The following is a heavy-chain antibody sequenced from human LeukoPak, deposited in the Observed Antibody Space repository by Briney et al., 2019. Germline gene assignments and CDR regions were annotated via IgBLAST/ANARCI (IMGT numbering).Heavy chain of an antibody. Sequence: QPGGSLSLSCAASGFTFSSYGMNWVRQSPGKGLEWVSTISGSADNTYYADSVTGRFTISRDRSKNTLYLQMSSLKPDDTAVYYCAKSPSYTGSYRYFDYWGQGTLVTVSS. CDR3: AKSPSYTGSYRYFDY. V-gene: IGHV3-23*01. CDR2: ISGSADNT. CDR1: GFTFSSYG. D-gene: IGHD3-16*02. J-gene: IGHJ4*02.